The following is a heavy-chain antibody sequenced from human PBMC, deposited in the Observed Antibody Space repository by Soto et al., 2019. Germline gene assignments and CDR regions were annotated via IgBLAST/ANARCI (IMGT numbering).Heavy chain of an antibody. D-gene: IGHD2-21*02. CDR2: IYWDDDK. J-gene: IGHJ6*02. CDR1: AFSLSKEGVG. V-gene: IGHV2-5*02. Sequence: SGPTRVNTTQTLTKTCTFSAFSLSKEGVGVGWIRQPPGKALEWLALIYWDDDKRYSPSLRSRLTITKDTSKNQVVLTMTNMDPVDTATYYCIQSRCGGDCLQSYASYYYYGMDVWGQGTTVTVS. CDR3: IQSRCGGDCLQSYASYYYYGMDV.